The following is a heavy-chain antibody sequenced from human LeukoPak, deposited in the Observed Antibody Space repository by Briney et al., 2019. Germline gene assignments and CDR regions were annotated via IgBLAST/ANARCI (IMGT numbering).Heavy chain of an antibody. D-gene: IGHD1-26*01. CDR1: GYSISSGYY. V-gene: IGHV4-38-2*01. Sequence: SETLSLTCAVSGYSISSGYYWGWIRQPPGKGLEWIANIYHSGSTYYNPSLKSRVNISVGTSKNQFSLKLGSVTAADTGVSYCAVIRGGGSYSSYFDPWGRGTLVTVSS. J-gene: IGHJ5*02. CDR2: IYHSGST. CDR3: AVIRGGGSYSSYFDP.